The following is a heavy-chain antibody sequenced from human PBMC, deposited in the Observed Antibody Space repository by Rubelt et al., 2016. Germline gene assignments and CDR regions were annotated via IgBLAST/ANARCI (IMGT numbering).Heavy chain of an antibody. CDR3: ARELPGYSSGWSLGMDV. CDR1: GFTFSSCG. CDR2: IWYDGSNK. J-gene: IGHJ6*02. V-gene: IGHV3-33*01. D-gene: IGHD6-19*01. Sequence: GGGVVQPGRSLRLSCAASGFTFSSCGMHWVRQAPGKGLEWVAVIWYDGSNKYYADSVKGRFTISRDNSKNTLYLQMNSLRAEDTAVYYCARELPGYSSGWSLGMDVWGQGTTVTVSS.